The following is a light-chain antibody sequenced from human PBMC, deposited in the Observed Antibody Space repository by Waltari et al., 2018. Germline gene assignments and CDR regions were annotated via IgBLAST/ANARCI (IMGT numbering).Light chain of an antibody. CDR1: SSDVGGYNY. V-gene: IGLV2-14*01. CDR2: EVS. J-gene: IGLJ2*01. Sequence: QSALTQPASVSGSPGQSITVSCTGTSSDVGGYNYVSWFQHHPGKAPKLLIYEVSNRTSGVSNRFSGSKSGNTASLTISGLQAEDEADYYCSSYTGTSTVVFGGGTKLTVL. CDR3: SSYTGTSTVV.